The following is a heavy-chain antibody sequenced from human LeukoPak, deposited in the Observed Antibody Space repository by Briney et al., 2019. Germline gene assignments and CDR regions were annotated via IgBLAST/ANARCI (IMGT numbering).Heavy chain of an antibody. J-gene: IGHJ4*02. CDR3: ATAPGVPAAEFDY. Sequence: SETLSLTCTVSGGSISSHYWSWIRQPPGKGLEWIGYIYYSGSTNYNPSLKSRVTISVDTSKNQFSLKLSSVTAADTAVYYCATAPGVPAAEFDYWGQGILVTVSS. CDR2: IYYSGST. CDR1: GGSISSHY. V-gene: IGHV4-59*11. D-gene: IGHD2-2*01.